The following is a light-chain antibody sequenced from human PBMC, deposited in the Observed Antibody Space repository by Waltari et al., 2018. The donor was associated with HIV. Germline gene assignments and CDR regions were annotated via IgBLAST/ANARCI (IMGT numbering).Light chain of an antibody. CDR3: CSYAGSSTWV. J-gene: IGLJ3*02. Sequence: QSALTQPAPVSGSPGQSITISCTGTRSDVGGYHYVSWYQPHPGKAPKLMIYDVSKRPSGVSNRFSGSKSGNTASLTISGLQAEDEADYYCCSYAGSSTWVFGGGTKLTVL. CDR1: RSDVGGYHY. V-gene: IGLV2-23*02. CDR2: DVS.